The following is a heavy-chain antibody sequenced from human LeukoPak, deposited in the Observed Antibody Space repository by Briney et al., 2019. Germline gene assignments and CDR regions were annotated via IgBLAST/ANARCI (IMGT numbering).Heavy chain of an antibody. V-gene: IGHV1-2*02. CDR1: GYTFTGYY. J-gene: IGHJ5*01. CDR3: ARDWAGFGSGWYDF. CDR2: INPNSGGT. Sequence: ASVKVSCKASGYTFTGYYMHWVRQAPGQGLEWMGWINPNSGGTNYAQKFQGRVTMTRDTSISTAYMELSRLRSDDTAVYYCARDWAGFGSGWYDFWGQGTLVTVSS. D-gene: IGHD6-19*01.